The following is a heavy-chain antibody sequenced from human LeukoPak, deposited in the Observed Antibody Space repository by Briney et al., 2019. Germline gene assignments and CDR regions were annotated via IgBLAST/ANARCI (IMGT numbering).Heavy chain of an antibody. V-gene: IGHV4-59*08. CDR1: GGSISSYY. Sequence: SETLSLTCTVSGGSISSYYWSWIRQPPGKGLEWIGYIYYSGSTNYNPSLKSRVTISVDTSKNQFSLKLSSVTAADTAVYYCARFGLGSHYYDSSGIDWGQGTLVTVSS. J-gene: IGHJ4*02. CDR3: ARFGLGSHYYDSSGID. CDR2: IYYSGST. D-gene: IGHD3-22*01.